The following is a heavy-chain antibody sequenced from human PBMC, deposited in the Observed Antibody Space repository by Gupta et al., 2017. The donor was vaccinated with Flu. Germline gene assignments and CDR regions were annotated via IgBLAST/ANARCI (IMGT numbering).Heavy chain of an antibody. CDR2: IIPIFGNI. V-gene: IGHV1-69*06. D-gene: IGHD3-10*01. J-gene: IGHJ6*03. Sequence: APGQGLGWLGGIIPIFGNINYEQKFQGRVTITADKSTNTAYMELSSLRSEDTAVYYCTRDRDDYGSYYYYMDVWGTGTTVTVS. CDR3: TRDRDDYGSYYYYMDV.